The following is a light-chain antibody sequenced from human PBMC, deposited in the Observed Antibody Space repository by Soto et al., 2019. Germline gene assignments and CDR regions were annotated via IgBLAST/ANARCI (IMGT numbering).Light chain of an antibody. J-gene: IGKJ2*01. CDR3: QQRGGPPPYT. V-gene: IGKV3-11*01. CDR2: DAS. Sequence: DIVLTQSPATLSLSPGERATISCRVSEAVGGYLDWYQNKPGQAPRLLIFDASNRATGIPARFSGSGSVTVFTLSISSLEHEDFSVYCYQQRGGPPPYTFGEGTKVEIK. CDR1: EAVGGY.